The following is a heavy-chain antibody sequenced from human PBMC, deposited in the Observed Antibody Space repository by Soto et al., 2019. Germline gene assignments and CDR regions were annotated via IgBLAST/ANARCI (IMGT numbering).Heavy chain of an antibody. CDR1: GFTFTSSA. CDR2: IGVGSGNR. CDR3: AALGVNFDH. V-gene: IGHV1-58*01. J-gene: IGHJ4*02. D-gene: IGHD2-8*01. Sequence: QLVQSGAEVKNPGTSVKVSCKASGFTFTSSAVQWVRQARGQRLAWIGGIGVGSGNRHYSQKFQERVTITRDMSTNTAYMARSSLRSEDTAVYYCAALGVNFDHWGQGTLVTVSS.